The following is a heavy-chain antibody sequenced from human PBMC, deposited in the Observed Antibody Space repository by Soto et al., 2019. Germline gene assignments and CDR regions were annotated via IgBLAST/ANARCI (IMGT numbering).Heavy chain of an antibody. CDR1: GGSISSGGHS. V-gene: IGHV4-30-2*01. D-gene: IGHD6-19*01. J-gene: IGHJ4*02. CDR2: ISHSGST. Sequence: QLQLQESGSGLVKPSQTLSLTCAVSGGSISSGGHSWSWIRQPPGKGLECIGYISHSGSTYYNPALKRRVTISVDRSKNQFSLKLTSVTAADTAVYYCARGGLLPDYWGQGTLVTVSS. CDR3: ARGGLLPDY.